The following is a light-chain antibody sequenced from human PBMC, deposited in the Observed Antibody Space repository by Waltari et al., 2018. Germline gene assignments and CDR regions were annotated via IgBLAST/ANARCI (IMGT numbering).Light chain of an antibody. V-gene: IGKV1-39*01. CDR3: QQSYNTPLT. J-gene: IGKJ4*01. CDR1: QSITNF. Sequence: DIQMTQSPSSLSASVGVRVTITCRASQSITNFLNWYQQRPGKAPKLLIYAASILQSGVPSKFSGSGSGTDFTLTISSLQPEDFATYYCQQSYNTPLTFGGGTKVEIK. CDR2: AAS.